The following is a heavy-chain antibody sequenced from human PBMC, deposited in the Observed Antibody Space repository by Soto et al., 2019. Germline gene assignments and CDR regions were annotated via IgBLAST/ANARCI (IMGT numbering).Heavy chain of an antibody. J-gene: IGHJ6*02. V-gene: IGHV4-59*08. CDR2: VHDSCGY. D-gene: IGHD1-26*01. Sequence: QVPLQESGPGLVKPSATLYLSCTVSGGSISSYYWSWIRQTPGKGLEWIGYVHDSCGYHYNPSVKSRVAISRNTSKSQFSLKLTSVTATDTAVYDCAGQGFWALHGLVDVWGQGTTVTVSS. CDR3: AGQGFWALHGLVDV. CDR1: GGSISSYY.